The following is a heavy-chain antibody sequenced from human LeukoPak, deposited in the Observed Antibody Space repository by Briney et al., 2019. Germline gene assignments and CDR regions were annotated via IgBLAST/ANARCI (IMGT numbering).Heavy chain of an antibody. CDR3: ARLSYSSSSVAFDI. CDR2: IYYSGST. Sequence: SETLSLTCTVSGGSISSSSYYWGWIRQPPGKGLEWIGSIYYSGSTYYNPSLKSRVTISVDTSKNQFSLKLSSVTAADTAVYYCARLSYSSSSVAFDIWGQGTMVTVSS. D-gene: IGHD6-6*01. CDR1: GGSISSSSYY. J-gene: IGHJ3*02. V-gene: IGHV4-39*01.